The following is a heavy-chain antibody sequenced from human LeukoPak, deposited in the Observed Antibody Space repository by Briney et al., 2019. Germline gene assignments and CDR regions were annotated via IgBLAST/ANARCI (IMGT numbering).Heavy chain of an antibody. J-gene: IGHJ4*02. D-gene: IGHD3-22*01. CDR3: ARGGNGYYDSSGYYFGDY. CDR1: GGTFSSYA. CDR2: IIPIFGTA. V-gene: IGHV1-69*13. Sequence: ASVKVSCKASGGTFSSYAISWVRQAPGQGLEWMGGIIPIFGTANYARKFQGRVTITADESTSTAYMELSSLRSEDTAVYYCARGGNGYYDSSGYYFGDYWGQGTLVTVSS.